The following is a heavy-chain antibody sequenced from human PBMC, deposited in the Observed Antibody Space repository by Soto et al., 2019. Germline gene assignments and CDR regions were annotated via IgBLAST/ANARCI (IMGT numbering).Heavy chain of an antibody. D-gene: IGHD6-13*01. CDR2: IYHSGST. CDR1: GGSISSGGYS. Sequence: PSETLSLTCAVSGGSISSGGYSWSWIRQPPGKGLEWIGYIYHSGSTYYNPSLKSRVTISVDRSKNQFSLKLSSVTAADTAVYYCAREGAAAVFGFFDDWGKGSLVTVSS. J-gene: IGHJ4*02. CDR3: AREGAAAVFGFFDD. V-gene: IGHV4-30-2*01.